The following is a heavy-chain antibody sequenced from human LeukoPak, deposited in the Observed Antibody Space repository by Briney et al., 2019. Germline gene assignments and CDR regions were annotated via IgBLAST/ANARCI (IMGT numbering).Heavy chain of an antibody. J-gene: IGHJ4*02. CDR3: ARLAQDSDY. V-gene: IGHV4-34*01. Sequence: PSETLSLTCAVYGGSFSGYYWSWIRQPPGKGLEWIGEINHSGSTNYNPSLKSRVTISVDTSKNQFSLKLSSVTAADTAVYYCARLAQDSDYWGQGTLVTVSS. CDR2: INHSGST. CDR1: GGSFSGYY.